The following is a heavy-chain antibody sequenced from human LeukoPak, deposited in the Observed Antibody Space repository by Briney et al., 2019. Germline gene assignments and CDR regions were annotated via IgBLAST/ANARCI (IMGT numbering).Heavy chain of an antibody. CDR3: ARDAQIAAAGSTNFDY. CDR2: INPKSSGT. V-gene: IGHV1-2*02. D-gene: IGHD6-13*01. Sequence: GASVKVSCKASGNTFSGYYLHWVRQLPGQGLEWMGWINPKSSGTHYAQKFQGRVTMTSDTSISTGYMELSRLTSDDTAVYYCARDAQIAAAGSTNFDYWGQGTLVTVSS. CDR1: GNTFSGYY. J-gene: IGHJ4*02.